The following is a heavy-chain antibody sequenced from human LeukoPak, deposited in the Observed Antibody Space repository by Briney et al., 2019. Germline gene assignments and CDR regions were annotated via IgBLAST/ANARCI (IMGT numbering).Heavy chain of an antibody. Sequence: GGSLRLSCAASGFTFSSYGMHWVRQAPGKGLEWVAVIWYDGSNKYYADSVKGRFTISRDNSKNTLHLQMNSLRAEDTAVYYCARDDLVLRFLPGGQGTLVTVSS. CDR1: GFTFSSYG. J-gene: IGHJ4*02. V-gene: IGHV3-33*01. CDR3: ARDDLVLRFLP. CDR2: IWYDGSNK. D-gene: IGHD3-3*01.